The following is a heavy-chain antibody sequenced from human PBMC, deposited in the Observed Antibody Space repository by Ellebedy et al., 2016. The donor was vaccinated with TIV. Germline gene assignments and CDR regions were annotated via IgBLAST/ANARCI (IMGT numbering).Heavy chain of an antibody. CDR1: GFTFSSYD. Sequence: GGSLRLSXAASGFTFSSYDMHWVRQATGKGLEWVSAIGTAGDTYYPGSVKGRFTISRENAKNSLYLQMNSLRAGDTAVYYCARGVGREGFDYWGQGTLVTVSS. CDR2: IGTAGDT. J-gene: IGHJ4*02. CDR3: ARGVGREGFDY. V-gene: IGHV3-13*01.